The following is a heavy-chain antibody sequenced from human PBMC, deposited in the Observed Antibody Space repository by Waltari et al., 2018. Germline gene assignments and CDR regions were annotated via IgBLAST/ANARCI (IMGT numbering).Heavy chain of an antibody. CDR2: IYTSGST. J-gene: IGHJ4*02. D-gene: IGHD3-3*01. V-gene: IGHV4-4*07. CDR1: GGSISSYY. Sequence: QVQLQESGPGLVKPSETLSLTCTVSGGSISSYYWSWIRQPAGKGLEWIGHIYTSGSTNYKPSRKSRVTMSVDTSKNQFSLKLSSVTAADTAVYYCARDLHRDDFWSGYSPLGYWGQGTLVTVSS. CDR3: ARDLHRDDFWSGYSPLGY.